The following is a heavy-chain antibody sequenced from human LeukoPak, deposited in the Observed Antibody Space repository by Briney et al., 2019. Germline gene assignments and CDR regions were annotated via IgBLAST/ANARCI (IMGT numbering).Heavy chain of an antibody. D-gene: IGHD1-20*01. V-gene: IGHV3-7*01. Sequence: GGSLRLSCAASGFTFSRYWMSGVRQAPGKGLEWVANIKQDGSEKYYVDSVKGRFTISRDNAKNSLYLQMNSLRAEDTAVYYCARLLVYNSGGEALDHWGQGTLVTVSS. J-gene: IGHJ4*02. CDR1: GFTFSRYW. CDR2: IKQDGSEK. CDR3: ARLLVYNSGGEALDH.